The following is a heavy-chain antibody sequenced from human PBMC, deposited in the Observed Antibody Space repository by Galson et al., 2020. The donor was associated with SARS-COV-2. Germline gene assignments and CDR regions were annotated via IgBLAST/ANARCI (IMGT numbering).Heavy chain of an antibody. J-gene: IGHJ6*02. Sequence: KMSGPTLVKPTETLTLTCTVSGFSLRNARMGVSWIRQPPGKALQWLAHNFSNDEKTYSPPPTSRPTITKDTSKSQVVLTMTNMDPVDTGTYYCARVQGELTRVGYDCYYGMEVWGRGTTVTVAS. CDR3: ARVQGELTRVGYDCYYGMEV. V-gene: IGHV2-26*01. CDR1: GFSLRNARMG. CDR2: NFSNDEK. D-gene: IGHD1-26*01.